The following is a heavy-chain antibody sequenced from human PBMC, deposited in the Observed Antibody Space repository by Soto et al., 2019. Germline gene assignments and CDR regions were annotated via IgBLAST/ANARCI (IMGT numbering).Heavy chain of an antibody. J-gene: IGHJ4*02. CDR3: ARVGYSAAAIYYFDY. V-gene: IGHV6-1*01. CDR2: TYYRSKWYN. Sequence: SQTLSLTCAISGDSVSSNSATWNWIRQCPSRGLEWLGRTYYRSKWYNDYGVSVKSRITINPDTSKNQFSLQLNSVTPEDTAVYFCARVGYSAAAIYYFDYWGQGTLVTVSS. D-gene: IGHD6-13*01. CDR1: GDSVSSNSAT.